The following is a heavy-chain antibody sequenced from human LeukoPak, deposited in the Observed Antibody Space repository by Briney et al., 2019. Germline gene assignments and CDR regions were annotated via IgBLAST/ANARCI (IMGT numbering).Heavy chain of an antibody. J-gene: IGHJ4*02. Sequence: GESLKISCAASGFTFSSYGMSWVRQAPGKGLEWVANIKQDGSEKYYVDSVKGRFTVSRDNAENSLYLQMSSLRAEDTAVYYCARLTQLARGRYWGQGTLVTVSS. CDR2: IKQDGSEK. V-gene: IGHV3-7*03. D-gene: IGHD6-6*01. CDR3: ARLTQLARGRY. CDR1: GFTFSSYG.